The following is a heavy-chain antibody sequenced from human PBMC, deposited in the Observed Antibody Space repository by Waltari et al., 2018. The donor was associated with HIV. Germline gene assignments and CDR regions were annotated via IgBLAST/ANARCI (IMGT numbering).Heavy chain of an antibody. CDR1: GGSFSGYY. D-gene: IGHD3-22*01. CDR3: ADSSGYSY. J-gene: IGHJ4*02. Sequence: AGLLKPSETLSLTCAVYGGSFSGYYWSWIRQPPGKGLEWIGEINHSGSTNYNPSLKSRVTISVDTSKNQFSLKLSSVTAADTAVYYCADSSGYSYWGQGTLVTVSS. CDR2: INHSGST. V-gene: IGHV4-34*01.